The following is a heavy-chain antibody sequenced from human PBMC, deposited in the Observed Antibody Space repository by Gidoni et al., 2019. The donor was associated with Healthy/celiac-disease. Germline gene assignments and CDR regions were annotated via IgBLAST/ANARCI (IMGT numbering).Heavy chain of an antibody. Sequence: SIYYSGSTYYNPSLKSRVTISVDTSKNQFSLKLSSVTAADTAVYYYARHCDSSGPADYWGQGTLVTVSS. J-gene: IGHJ4*02. V-gene: IGHV4-39*01. CDR3: ARHCDSSGPADY. CDR2: IYYSGST. D-gene: IGHD3-22*01.